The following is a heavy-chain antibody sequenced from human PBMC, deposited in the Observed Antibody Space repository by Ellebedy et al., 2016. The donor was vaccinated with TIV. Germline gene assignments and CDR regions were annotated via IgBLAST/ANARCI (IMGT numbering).Heavy chain of an antibody. Sequence: GESLKISCAASGFTVSSNYMSWVRQAPGKGLEWVSVIYSGGSTYYADSVKGRFTISRDNSKNTLYLQMNSLRAEETAVYYCARGGYGWDYWGQGTLATVSS. V-gene: IGHV3-66*01. CDR1: GFTVSSNY. J-gene: IGHJ4*02. D-gene: IGHD3-10*01. CDR3: ARGGYGWDY. CDR2: IYSGGST.